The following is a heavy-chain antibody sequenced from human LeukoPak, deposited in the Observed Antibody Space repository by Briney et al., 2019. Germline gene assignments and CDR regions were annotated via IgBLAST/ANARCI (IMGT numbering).Heavy chain of an antibody. CDR3: AKDSSTTASTWNDY. J-gene: IGHJ4*02. CDR2: IRGRGNGGR. D-gene: IGHD4-17*01. V-gene: IGHV3-23*01. Sequence: PGGSLRLSCAASGFTFSSYWMSWVRQAPGKGLEWVSTIRGRGNGGRYYEDSVKGRFTISRDDSENTLFLEMNSLRAEDTAVYYCAKDSSTTASTWNDYWGQGTLVTVSS. CDR1: GFTFSSYW.